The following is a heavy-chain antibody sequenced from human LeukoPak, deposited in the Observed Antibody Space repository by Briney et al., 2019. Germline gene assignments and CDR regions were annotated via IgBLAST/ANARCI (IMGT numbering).Heavy chain of an antibody. CDR3: AKEGPPLTGSLFDIHEENGMDV. J-gene: IGHJ6*02. CDR2: ISGSGGST. D-gene: IGHD3-9*01. Sequence: HAGGSLRLSCAASGFTFSSYAMSWVRQAPGKGLEWVSAISGSGGSTYYADSVKGRFTISRDNSKNTLYLQMNSLRAEDTAVYYCAKEGPPLTGSLFDIHEENGMDVWGQGTTVTVSS. CDR1: GFTFSSYA. V-gene: IGHV3-23*01.